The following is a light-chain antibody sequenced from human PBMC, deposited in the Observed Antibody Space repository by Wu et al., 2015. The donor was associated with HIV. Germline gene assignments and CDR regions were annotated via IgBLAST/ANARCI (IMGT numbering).Light chain of an antibody. CDR3: QQYVNWPRT. CDR2: GAS. J-gene: IGKJ1*01. Sequence: EIVLTQSPGTLSLSPGERATLSCRASQSVSSSYLAWYQQKPGQAPRLLIYGASSRATGTPDRFSGSTSGTEYTLTISSLQSEDFAIYYCQQYVNWPRTLGQGTKVEIK. V-gene: IGKV3-20*01. CDR1: QSVSSSY.